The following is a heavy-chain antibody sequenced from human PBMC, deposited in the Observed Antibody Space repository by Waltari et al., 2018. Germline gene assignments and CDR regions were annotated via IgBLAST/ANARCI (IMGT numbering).Heavy chain of an antibody. V-gene: IGHV4-59*01. CDR3: ATYSTERTFDI. CDR2: IHYRGST. CDR1: GGSISSYY. D-gene: IGHD6-13*01. Sequence: QVQLQESGPGLVKPSETLSLTCTIPGGSISSYYWSWIRQPPGKGLECIGYIHYRGSTKYSPSLKSRVTISVDTSKNQFSLKLSSVTAADTAVYYCATYSTERTFDIWGQGTMVTVSS. J-gene: IGHJ3*02.